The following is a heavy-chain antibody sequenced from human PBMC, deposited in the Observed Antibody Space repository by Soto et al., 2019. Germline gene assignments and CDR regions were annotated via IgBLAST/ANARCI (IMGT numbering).Heavy chain of an antibody. J-gene: IGHJ3*02. CDR2: INGGQGRT. CDR1: GFTFSSYT. V-gene: IGHV3-23*01. Sequence: QPGGSLRLSCAASGFTFSSYTMNWVRQAPGKGLEWVSGINGGQGRTYYADSVKGRFTISRDNSRNMLFLQMNSLRPEDTAVYYCARVGYYYDSSGYIPDDAFDIWGQGTMVTVSS. CDR3: ARVGYYYDSSGYIPDDAFDI. D-gene: IGHD3-22*01.